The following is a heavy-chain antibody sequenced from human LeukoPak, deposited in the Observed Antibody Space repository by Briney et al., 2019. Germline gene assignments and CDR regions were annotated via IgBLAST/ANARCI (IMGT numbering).Heavy chain of an antibody. D-gene: IGHD3-22*01. CDR1: GFTFSSYG. CDR3: ARDRLTTSGYYYGGEGFDY. V-gene: IGHV3-30*03. J-gene: IGHJ4*02. CDR2: ISYDGSNK. Sequence: PGGSLRLSCAASGFTFSSYGMHWVRQAPGKGLGWVAVISYDGSNKYYADSVKGRFTISRDNSKNTLYLQMNSLRAEDTAVYYCARDRLTTSGYYYGGEGFDYWGQGTLVTVSS.